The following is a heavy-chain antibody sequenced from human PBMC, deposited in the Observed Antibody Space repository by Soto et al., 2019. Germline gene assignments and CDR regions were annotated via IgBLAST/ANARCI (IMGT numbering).Heavy chain of an antibody. CDR1: GYTFNDYY. Sequence: QVQLVQSGAEVKKPGASVKVSCKASGYTFNDYYLHWVRQAPGQGLEWMGMINPSGGSTSYAQKFQGRVTMTRDTSTTTVYMEVSSLKSEETAVYYCARPPFPGCLNAVCYPLDYWGQGTLVTVSS. D-gene: IGHD2-8*01. V-gene: IGHV1-46*02. CDR3: ARPPFPGCLNAVCYPLDY. CDR2: INPSGGST. J-gene: IGHJ4*02.